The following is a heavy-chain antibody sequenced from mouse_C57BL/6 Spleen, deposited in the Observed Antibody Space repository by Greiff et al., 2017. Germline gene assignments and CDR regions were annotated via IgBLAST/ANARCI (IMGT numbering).Heavy chain of an antibody. Sequence: VKLQESGAELVRPGASVTLSCKASGYTFTDYEMHWVKQTPVHGLEWIGAIDPETGGTAYNQKFKGKAILTADKSSSTAYMELRSLTSEDSAVYYCTSTVVDFDYWGQGTTLTVSS. V-gene: IGHV1-15*01. CDR3: TSTVVDFDY. CDR2: IDPETGGT. D-gene: IGHD1-1*01. CDR1: GYTFTDYE. J-gene: IGHJ2*01.